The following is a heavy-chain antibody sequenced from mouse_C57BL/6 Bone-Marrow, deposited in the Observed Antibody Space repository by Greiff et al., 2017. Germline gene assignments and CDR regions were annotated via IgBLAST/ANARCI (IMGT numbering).Heavy chain of an antibody. CDR2: ISNGGGST. J-gene: IGHJ2*01. Sequence: EVQGVESGGGLVQPGGSLKLSCAASGFTFSDYYMYWVRQTPEKRLEWVAYISNGGGSTYYPDTVKGRFTISRDNAKNTLYLQMSRLKSEDTAMYYCARQAYDYDGVDYWGQGTTLTVSS. V-gene: IGHV5-12*01. CDR3: ARQAYDYDGVDY. CDR1: GFTFSDYY. D-gene: IGHD2-4*01.